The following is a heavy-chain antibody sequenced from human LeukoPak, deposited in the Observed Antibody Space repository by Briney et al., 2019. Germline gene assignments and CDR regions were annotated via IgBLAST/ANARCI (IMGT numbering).Heavy chain of an antibody. Sequence: SETLSLTCTVSGGSISSYYWSWIRQPPGKGLEWIGYIYYSGSTNYNPSLKSRVTISVDTSKNQFSLKLSSVTPADTAVYYCARQVYSSSWSYYFEYWGQGILVTVSS. V-gene: IGHV4-59*01. CDR2: IYYSGST. CDR3: ARQVYSSSWSYYFEY. J-gene: IGHJ4*02. CDR1: GGSISSYY. D-gene: IGHD6-13*01.